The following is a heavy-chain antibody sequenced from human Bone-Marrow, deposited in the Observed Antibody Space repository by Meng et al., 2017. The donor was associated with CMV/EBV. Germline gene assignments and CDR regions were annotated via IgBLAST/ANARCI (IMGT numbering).Heavy chain of an antibody. CDR3: ARDRIVVVPAADHYYYYGMDV. CDR1: GFTCSSYE. J-gene: IGHJ6*02. D-gene: IGHD2-2*01. CDR2: ISSSGSII. V-gene: IGHV3-48*03. Sequence: GESLKISCAASGFTCSSYEMNWVRQAPGKGLERVSYISSSGSIIYYADSVKGRFTISRDNAKNSLYLQMNSLRAEDTAVYYCARDRIVVVPAADHYYYYGMDVWGQGTTVTVSS.